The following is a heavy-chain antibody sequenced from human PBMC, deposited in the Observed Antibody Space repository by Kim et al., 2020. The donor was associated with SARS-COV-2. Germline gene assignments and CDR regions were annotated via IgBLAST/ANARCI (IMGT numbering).Heavy chain of an antibody. D-gene: IGHD2-15*01. CDR3: AADFTDCSGGSCYRRDV. CDR1: GFTFTSSA. V-gene: IGHV1-58*02. Sequence: SVKVSCKASGFTFTSSAMQWVRQARGQRLEWMGWIVAGSGNTNYAQKFQERVTITRDMSTSTAYMELSSLRSEDTAVYYCAADFTDCSGGSCYRRDVWGKGTTVTVSS. CDR2: IVAGSGNT. J-gene: IGHJ6*04.